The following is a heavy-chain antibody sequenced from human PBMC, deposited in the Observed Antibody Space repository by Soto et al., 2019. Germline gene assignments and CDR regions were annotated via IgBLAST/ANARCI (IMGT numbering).Heavy chain of an antibody. V-gene: IGHV4-31*03. D-gene: IGHD6-6*01. J-gene: IGHJ4*02. Sequence: SETLSLTCTVSGGSISSGGYYWSWIRQHPGKGLEWIGYIYYSGSTYYNPSLKSRVTISVDTSKNQFSLKLSSVTAADTAVYYCAREVAARRGIDYWGQGTLVTVSS. CDR2: IYYSGST. CDR3: AREVAARRGIDY. CDR1: GGSISSGGYY.